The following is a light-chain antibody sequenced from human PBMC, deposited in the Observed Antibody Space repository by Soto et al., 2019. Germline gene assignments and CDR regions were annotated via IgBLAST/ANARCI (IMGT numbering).Light chain of an antibody. J-gene: IGKJ1*01. CDR2: GAS. V-gene: IGKV3-20*01. Sequence: EIVLTHLPCTLDLRPAERASLSCRASQSVSNNYLAWYQQKPGQAPRLLIYGASNRATGIPDRFSGSGSGTDFTLTISRLEPEDFAVYYCQQYGSSGTFGQGTKVDI. CDR1: QSVSNNY. CDR3: QQYGSSGT.